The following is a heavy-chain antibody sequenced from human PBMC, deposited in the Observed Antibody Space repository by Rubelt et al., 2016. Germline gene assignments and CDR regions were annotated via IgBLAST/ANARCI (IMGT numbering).Heavy chain of an antibody. J-gene: IGHJ6*02. CDR1: GFPFSTYD. D-gene: IGHD6-19*01. Sequence: EVQLVESGGGLVQPGGSLRLSCVASGFPFSTYDMHWVRQHTGRGLEWVALIGKRGDTHSADSAKGRFTISRDNAKNSLDLQMKHLGAGDTAISYCTRDPSGWGMGVWGQGTTVAVSS. V-gene: IGHV3-13*01. CDR3: TRDPSGWGMGV. CDR2: IGKRGDT.